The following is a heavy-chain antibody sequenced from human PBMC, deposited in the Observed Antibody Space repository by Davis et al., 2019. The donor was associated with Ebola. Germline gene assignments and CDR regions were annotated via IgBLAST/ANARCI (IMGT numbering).Heavy chain of an antibody. CDR1: GFTFSSYS. J-gene: IGHJ6*03. V-gene: IGHV3-21*01. CDR3: AFQTTYYYYYMDV. CDR2: ISSSSSYI. Sequence: GESLKISCAASGFTFSSYSMNWVRQAPGKGLEWVSSISSSSSYIYYADSVKGRFTISRDNAKNSLYLQMNSLRAEDTAVYYCAFQTTYYYYYMDVWGKGTTVTVSS. D-gene: IGHD4-11*01.